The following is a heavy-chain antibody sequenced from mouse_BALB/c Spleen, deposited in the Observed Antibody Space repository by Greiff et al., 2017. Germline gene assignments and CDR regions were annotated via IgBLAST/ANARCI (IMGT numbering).Heavy chain of an antibody. CDR1: GYTFTNYW. Sequence: VQLQQSGAELVRPGTSVKISCKASGYTFTNYWLGWVKQRPGHGLEWIGDIYPGGGYTNYNEKFKGKATLTADTSSSTAYMQLSSLTSEDSAVYFCARGGYDVGDYAMDYWGQGTSVTVSS. V-gene: IGHV1-63*02. D-gene: IGHD2-14*01. CDR3: ARGGYDVGDYAMDY. J-gene: IGHJ4*01. CDR2: IYPGGGYT.